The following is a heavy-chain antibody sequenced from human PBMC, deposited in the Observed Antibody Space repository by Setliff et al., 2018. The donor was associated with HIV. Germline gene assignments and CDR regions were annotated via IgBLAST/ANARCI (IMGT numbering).Heavy chain of an antibody. D-gene: IGHD5-18*01. CDR1: GYTFTDYY. Sequence: ASVKVSCKASGYTFTDYYMHWIQQAPGKGLEWMGRIDPEDDETIYAQKFQGRVTITADTSTDTTYMELSSLRSDDTAVYFCATGGDTTLVDYWGQGTLVTVSS. V-gene: IGHV1-69-2*01. CDR2: IDPEDDET. J-gene: IGHJ4*02. CDR3: ATGGDTTLVDY.